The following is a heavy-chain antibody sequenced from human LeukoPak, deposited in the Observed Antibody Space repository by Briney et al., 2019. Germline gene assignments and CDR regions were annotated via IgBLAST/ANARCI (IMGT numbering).Heavy chain of an antibody. D-gene: IGHD2-2*02. J-gene: IGHJ4*02. Sequence: GASVKVSCKASGGTLSSYAISWVRQAPGQGLEWMGGIIPIFGTANYAQKFQGRVTITADESTSTAYMELSSLRSEDTAVYYCASVRYQLGYCSSTSCYSFDYWGQGTLVTVSS. CDR3: ASVRYQLGYCSSTSCYSFDY. CDR2: IIPIFGTA. V-gene: IGHV1-69*13. CDR1: GGTLSSYA.